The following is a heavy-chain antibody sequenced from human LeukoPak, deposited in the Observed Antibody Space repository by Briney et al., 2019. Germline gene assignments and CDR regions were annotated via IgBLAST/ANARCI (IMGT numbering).Heavy chain of an antibody. CDR2: INTNTGNP. J-gene: IGHJ4*02. CDR3: ATSTYYYDSSGYYWAY. Sequence: ASVKVSCKASGYTFTSYAMNWVRQAPGQGLEWMGWINTNTGNPTYAQGFTGRFVFSLDTSVSTAYLQISSLKAEDTAVYYCATSTYYYDSSGYYWAYWGQGTLVTVSS. D-gene: IGHD3-22*01. CDR1: GYTFTSYA. V-gene: IGHV7-4-1*02.